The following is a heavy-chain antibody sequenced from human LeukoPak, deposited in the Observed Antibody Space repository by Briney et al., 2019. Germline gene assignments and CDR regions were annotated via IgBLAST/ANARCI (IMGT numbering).Heavy chain of an antibody. D-gene: IGHD3-10*01. CDR3: ERDLGSYGTGMAGDY. V-gene: IGHV3-33*01. CDR1: GFAFSSYG. CDR2: VWYDGSIK. J-gene: IGHJ4*02. Sequence: GRSLRLSCAASGFAFSSYGMHWVRPAPGKGLEWVTVVWYDGSIKYYADSVQGRFTISRDNSKNTLYLQMNSLKAEDTAVSYWERDLGSYGTGMAGDYWGQGTMVTVSS.